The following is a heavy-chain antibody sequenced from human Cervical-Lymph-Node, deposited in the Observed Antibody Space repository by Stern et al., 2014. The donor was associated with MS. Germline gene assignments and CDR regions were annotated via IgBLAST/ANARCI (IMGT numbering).Heavy chain of an antibody. D-gene: IGHD1-1*01. V-gene: IGHV3-53*01. Sequence: EVQLVESGGGVIQPGGSLRLSCTASGLTVSWDYMTWVRQAPGKGLEWVSLITNVGSTFYTDSVKGRFTISRDDSKNTVYLHMTSLRAEDTAMYYCARDTSSPERSDWWGQGTLVTVSS. J-gene: IGHJ4*02. CDR2: ITNVGST. CDR1: GLTVSWDY. CDR3: ARDTSSPERSDW.